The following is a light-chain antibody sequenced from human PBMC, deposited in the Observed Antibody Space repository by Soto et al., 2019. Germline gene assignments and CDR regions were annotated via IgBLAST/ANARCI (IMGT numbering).Light chain of an antibody. V-gene: IGKV3-20*01. Sequence: EIVLTQSPGTLSLSPGERATLSCRASQSVSSSYLAWYQQKPGQAPRLLIYGTSSRATGIPDRFTGSGSGTDFTLTISRLEPEDVAVYYCQQYYSTPLTFGGGTKVDIK. CDR2: GTS. CDR3: QQYYSTPLT. CDR1: QSVSSSY. J-gene: IGKJ4*01.